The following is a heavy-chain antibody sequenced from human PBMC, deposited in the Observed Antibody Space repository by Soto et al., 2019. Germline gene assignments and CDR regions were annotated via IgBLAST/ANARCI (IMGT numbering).Heavy chain of an antibody. J-gene: IGHJ4*02. D-gene: IGHD3-22*01. CDR2: FDPEDGET. CDR3: ATVYFDDSSGSSV. CDR1: GYTLTDLS. Sequence: ASVKVSCKVSGYTLTDLSMRWVRQAPGKGLEWMGGFDPEDGETIYAQKFQGRVTMTEDTSTDTAYMELSSLRSEDTAVYYCATVYFDDSSGSSVWGQGTLVTVSS. V-gene: IGHV1-24*01.